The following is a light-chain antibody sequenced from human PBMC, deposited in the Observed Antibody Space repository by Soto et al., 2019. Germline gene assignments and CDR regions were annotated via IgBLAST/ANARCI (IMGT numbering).Light chain of an antibody. J-gene: IGLJ2*01. CDR3: SSYTCSSTRV. CDR2: DVS. V-gene: IGLV2-14*01. CDR1: SSDVGGDYS. Sequence: QSALTQPASVSGSPGQSIAISCTGTSSDVGGDYSVSWYQQHPGKAPKLVIYDVSNRPSGVSTRFSGSKSGNTASLTISGVEADDEADYYCSSYTCSSTRVFGGGTKLTVL.